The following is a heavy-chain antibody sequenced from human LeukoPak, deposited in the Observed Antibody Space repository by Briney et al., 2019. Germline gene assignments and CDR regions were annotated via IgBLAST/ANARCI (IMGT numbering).Heavy chain of an antibody. CDR2: FIPILGIA. CDR3: ARDSGQYGMDV. Sequence: SVKVSCKASGGTFSSYAISWVRQAPGQGLEWMGRFIPILGIANYAQKFQGRVTITADKSTSTAYMELSSLRSEDTAVYYCARDSGQYGMDVWGQGTTVTVSS. J-gene: IGHJ6*02. V-gene: IGHV1-69*04. CDR1: GGTFSSYA.